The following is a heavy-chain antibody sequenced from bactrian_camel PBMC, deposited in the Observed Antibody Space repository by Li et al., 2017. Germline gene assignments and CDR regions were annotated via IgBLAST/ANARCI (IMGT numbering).Heavy chain of an antibody. CDR1: QYIDNDCR. CDR3: AADTEPPYGGNWCTDWNY. Sequence: HVQLVESGGGSVQAGGSLQLSCAAAQYIDNDCRLGWYRQSPGKERENVATSDSTGGRYYADSVKGRFTIAKGQAKHTLYLQMNSLKPDDTATYYCAADTEPPYGGNWCTDWNYWGQGTQVTVS. J-gene: IGHJ4*01. V-gene: IGHV3S53*01. CDR2: SDSTGGR. D-gene: IGHD7*01.